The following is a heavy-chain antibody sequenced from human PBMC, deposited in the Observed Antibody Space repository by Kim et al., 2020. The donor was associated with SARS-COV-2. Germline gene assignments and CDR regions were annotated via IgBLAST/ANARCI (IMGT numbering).Heavy chain of an antibody. J-gene: IGHJ4*02. Sequence: ASVKVSCKASGYTFTSYYMHWVRQAPGQGLEWMGIINPSGGSTSYAQKFQGRVTMTRDTSTSTVYMELSSLRSEDTAVYYCARALFWSGYSRIFDYRGQGTLVTVSS. CDR2: INPSGGST. V-gene: IGHV1-46*01. CDR1: GYTFTSYY. CDR3: ARALFWSGYSRIFDY. D-gene: IGHD3-3*01.